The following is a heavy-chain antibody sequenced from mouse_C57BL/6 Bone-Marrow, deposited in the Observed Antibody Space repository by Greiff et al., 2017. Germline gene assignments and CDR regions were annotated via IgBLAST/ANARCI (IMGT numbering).Heavy chain of an antibody. CDR2: ISDGGSYT. J-gene: IGHJ4*01. CDR3: ARGYYDRGYAMDY. CDR1: GFTFSSYA. Sequence: EVQLQESGGGLVKPGGSLKLSCAASGFTFSSYAMSWVRQTPEKRLEWVATISDGGSYTYYPDNVKGRFTISRDNAKNNLYLQMSHLKSEDTAMYYCARGYYDRGYAMDYWGQGTSVTVSS. D-gene: IGHD2-4*01. V-gene: IGHV5-4*01.